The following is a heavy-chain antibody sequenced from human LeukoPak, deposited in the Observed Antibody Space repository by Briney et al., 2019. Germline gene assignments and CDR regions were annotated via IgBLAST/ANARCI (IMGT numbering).Heavy chain of an antibody. Sequence: SVKVSXKASGGTFSSYAISWVRQAPGQGLEWMGGIIPILGTANYAQKFQGRVTITADESTSTAYMELSSLRSEDTAVYYCARDGWGYSGYNFDYWGQGTLVTVSS. CDR1: GGTFSSYA. V-gene: IGHV1-69*01. CDR2: IIPILGTA. D-gene: IGHD5-12*01. CDR3: ARDGWGYSGYNFDY. J-gene: IGHJ4*02.